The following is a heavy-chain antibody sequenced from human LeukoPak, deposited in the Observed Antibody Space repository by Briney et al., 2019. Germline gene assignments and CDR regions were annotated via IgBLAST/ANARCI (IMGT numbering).Heavy chain of an antibody. Sequence: GGSLRLSCAASGFTFSSYWMHWVRQAPGKGLVWVSRISDGGSTTTYADSVKGRFTVSRDNAKNALYLQMNGLRAEDTAVYYCSRSAYYDGSGNYYDYWGQGTLVTVSS. CDR3: SRSAYYDGSGNYYDY. D-gene: IGHD3-22*01. CDR1: GFTFSSYW. CDR2: ISDGGSTT. V-gene: IGHV3-74*01. J-gene: IGHJ4*02.